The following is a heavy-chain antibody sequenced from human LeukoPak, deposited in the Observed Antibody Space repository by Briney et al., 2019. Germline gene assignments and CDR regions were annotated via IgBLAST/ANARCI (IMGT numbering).Heavy chain of an antibody. D-gene: IGHD6-13*01. CDR2: IWYDGSNK. CDR1: GFTFSTYG. CDR3: ARDRDSSSWSHFDY. V-gene: IGHV3-33*01. Sequence: GGSLRLSCAASGFTFSTYGMHRVRQAPGKGLEWVVVIWYDGSNKYYADSVKGRFTISRDNSKNTLYLQMNSLRAEDTAVYYCARDRDSSSWSHFDYWGQGTLVTDSS. J-gene: IGHJ4*02.